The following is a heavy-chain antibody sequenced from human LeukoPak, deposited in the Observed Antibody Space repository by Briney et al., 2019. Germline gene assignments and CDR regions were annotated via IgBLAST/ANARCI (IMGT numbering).Heavy chain of an antibody. V-gene: IGHV3-20*04. D-gene: IGHD1-26*01. Sequence: GGSLRLSCAASGFNFDDYGVSWVRQVPGKGLEWVSGINWNGRSTGYADSVKGRFTISRDNAKNSLYLQMNSLRADDTALYYCARAWADPFDYWGQGTLVTVSS. CDR1: GFNFDDYG. J-gene: IGHJ4*02. CDR3: ARAWADPFDY. CDR2: INWNGRST.